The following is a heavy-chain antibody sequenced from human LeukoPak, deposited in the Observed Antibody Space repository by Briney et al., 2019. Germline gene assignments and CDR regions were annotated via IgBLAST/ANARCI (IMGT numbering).Heavy chain of an antibody. Sequence: GGSLRLSCAASGFTFSDYYMSWIRQAPGKGLEWVSYISSSSSYTNYADSEKGRFTISRDNAKNSLYLQMNSLRAEDTAVYYCAREGYSSSFDYWGQGTLVTVSS. CDR1: GFTFSDYY. J-gene: IGHJ4*02. D-gene: IGHD6-13*01. V-gene: IGHV3-11*05. CDR3: AREGYSSSFDY. CDR2: ISSSSSYT.